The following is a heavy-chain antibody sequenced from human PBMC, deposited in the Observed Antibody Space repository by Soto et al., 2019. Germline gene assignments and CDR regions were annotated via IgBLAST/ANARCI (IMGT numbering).Heavy chain of an antibody. CDR2: IIPIFGTA. CDR1: GGTFSSYA. CDR3: ARSVSYYYDSSGYYFDY. D-gene: IGHD3-22*01. V-gene: IGHV1-69*13. J-gene: IGHJ4*02. Sequence: GASVKVSCKASGGTFSSYAISWVRQAPGQGLEWMGGIIPIFGTANYAQKFQGRVTITADESTSTAYMELSSLRSEDTAVYYCARSVSYYYDSSGYYFDYWGQGSLVTVSS.